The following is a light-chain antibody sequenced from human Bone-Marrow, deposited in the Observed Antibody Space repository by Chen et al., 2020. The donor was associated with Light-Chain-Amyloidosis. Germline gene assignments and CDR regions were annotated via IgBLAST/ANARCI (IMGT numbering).Light chain of an antibody. CDR3: GAWDISLSGRV. V-gene: IGLV1-51*01. CDR1: SSNIGKNY. CDR2: DSN. J-gene: IGLJ3*02. Sequence: QSALTQPPSLSAAPGQNVTISCSGSSSNIGKNYVSWYQQLPATAPKLLIYDSNKRPSGIPDRFSGTQSRTSAALGITGLQTGDEADYYCGAWDISLSGRVFGGGTRLTVL.